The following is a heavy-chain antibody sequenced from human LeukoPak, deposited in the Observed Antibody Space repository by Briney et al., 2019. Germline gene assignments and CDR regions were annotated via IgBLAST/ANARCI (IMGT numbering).Heavy chain of an antibody. CDR2: ISGSGGST. V-gene: IGHV3-23*01. Sequence: GGSLRLSCAASGFTFSSYAMSRVRQAPGKGLEWVSAISGSGGSTYYADSVRGRFTISRDNSKNTLYLQMNSLRAEDTAVYYCAKDHDIRRGYWGQGTLVTVSS. J-gene: IGHJ4*02. CDR3: AKDHDIRRGY. D-gene: IGHD3-9*01. CDR1: GFTFSSYA.